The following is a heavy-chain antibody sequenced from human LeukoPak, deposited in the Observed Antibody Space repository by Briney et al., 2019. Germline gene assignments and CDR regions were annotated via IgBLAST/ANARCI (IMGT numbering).Heavy chain of an antibody. CDR2: INPNSGGT. V-gene: IGHV1-2*02. D-gene: IGHD2-15*01. Sequence: ASVKVSCKASGYTFTGYYMHWVRQAPGQGLEWMGWINPNSGGTNYAQKFQGRVTMTRGTSISTAYMELSRLRSDDTAVYYCARVQILGRIVVVVAATPDFDYWGQGTLVTVSS. J-gene: IGHJ4*02. CDR1: GYTFTGYY. CDR3: ARVQILGRIVVVVAATPDFDY.